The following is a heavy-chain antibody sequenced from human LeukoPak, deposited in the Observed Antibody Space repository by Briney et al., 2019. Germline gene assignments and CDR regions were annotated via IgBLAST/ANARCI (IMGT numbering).Heavy chain of an antibody. CDR2: ISYDGSNK. V-gene: IGHV3-30-3*01. CDR3: ARGVPWYFDL. J-gene: IGHJ2*01. D-gene: IGHD5/OR15-5a*01. CDR1: GFTFSSYA. Sequence: GGSLRLSCAASGFTFSSYAMHWVRQAPGKGLEWVAVISYDGSNKYYADSVKGRFTISRDNSKNTLYLQMNSPRAEDTAVYYCARGVPWYFDLWGRGTLVTVSS.